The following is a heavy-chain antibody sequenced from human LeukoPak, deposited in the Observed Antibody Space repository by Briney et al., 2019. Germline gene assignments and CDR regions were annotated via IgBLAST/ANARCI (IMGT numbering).Heavy chain of an antibody. V-gene: IGHV3-9*01. Sequence: SLRLSCAASGFTFDDYAMHWVRQAPGRAVEGFSGLSWNSGSIGYADSVKGRFTISRDNAKNSLYLQMNSLRAEDTALYYCAKSPNSTPAPYYYMDVWGKGTTVAVSS. CDR1: GFTFDDYA. CDR2: LSWNSGSI. J-gene: IGHJ6*03. CDR3: AKSPNSTPAPYYYMDV. D-gene: IGHD2-15*01.